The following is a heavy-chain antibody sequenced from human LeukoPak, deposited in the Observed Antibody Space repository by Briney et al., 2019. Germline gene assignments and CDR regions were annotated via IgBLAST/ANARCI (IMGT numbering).Heavy chain of an antibody. J-gene: IGHJ4*02. V-gene: IGHV3-23*01. Sequence: GGSLRLSCAASGFTFSGYNMSWFRQAPGKGLEWVSSISPSGTGTYYADSVRVRFNISRDNSKNTLFLQVNSLRAEDTALYYCAKLLGATTDWGQGTLVTVSS. D-gene: IGHD1-26*01. CDR3: AKLLGATTD. CDR1: GFTFSGYN. CDR2: ISPSGTGT.